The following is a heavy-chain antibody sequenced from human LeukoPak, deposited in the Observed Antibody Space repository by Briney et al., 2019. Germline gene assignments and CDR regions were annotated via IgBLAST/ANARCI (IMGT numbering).Heavy chain of an antibody. CDR2: IYYSGRT. V-gene: IGHV4-59*01. Sequence: SETLSLTCTVSGGTISNYYWSWIRQPPGGGLEWMGYIYYSGRTTYSPSLTSRVTISVDTSKNQFSLKLTSVTAADTAIYYCARVSTSMVRGVIIRYDWFDPWGQGTPVTVSS. D-gene: IGHD3-10*01. J-gene: IGHJ5*02. CDR1: GGTISNYY. CDR3: ARVSTSMVRGVIIRYDWFDP.